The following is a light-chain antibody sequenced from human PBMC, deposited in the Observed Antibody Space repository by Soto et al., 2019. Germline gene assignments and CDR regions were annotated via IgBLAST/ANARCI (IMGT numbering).Light chain of an antibody. CDR1: SSNIGAGYD. Sequence: QAVLTQPPSVSGAPGQRVTISCTGSSSNIGAGYDVHWYQQLPGTAPKVLIYGNSNRPSGVPDRFSGSKSGTSASLAITGLLAEDEADYYCQSYDSSLSGHVVFGGGTKLTVL. CDR2: GNS. J-gene: IGLJ2*01. V-gene: IGLV1-40*01. CDR3: QSYDSSLSGHVV.